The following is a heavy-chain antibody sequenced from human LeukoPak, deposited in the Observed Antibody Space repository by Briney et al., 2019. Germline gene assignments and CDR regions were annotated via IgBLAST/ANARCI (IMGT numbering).Heavy chain of an antibody. CDR3: AREDSSGYLGY. V-gene: IGHV4-61*01. Sequence: SETLSLTCTVSGGSVSSNIYYWNWIRQPAGKGLEWIGYIYYSGSTNYNPSLKSRVTISVDTSKNQFSLKLTSLTAADTAVYYCAREDSSGYLGYWGQGTLVTVSS. CDR2: IYYSGST. CDR1: GGSVSSNIYY. J-gene: IGHJ4*02. D-gene: IGHD3-22*01.